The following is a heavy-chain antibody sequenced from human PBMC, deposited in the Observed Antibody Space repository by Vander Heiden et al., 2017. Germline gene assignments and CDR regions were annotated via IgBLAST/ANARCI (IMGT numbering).Heavy chain of an antibody. CDR2: IYYSGST. J-gene: IGHJ5*02. CDR1: GGSIRSSSYY. Sequence: QLQLQESGPGLVKPSETLSLTCTVSGGSIRSSSYYWGWIRQPPGKGLEWIGSIYYSGSTYYNPSLKRRVTISVDTSKNQFSLKLSSVTAADTAVYYCARHSRDFGWLLFSWFDPWGQGTLVTVSS. V-gene: IGHV4-39*01. D-gene: IGHD3-9*01. CDR3: ARHSRDFGWLLFSWFDP.